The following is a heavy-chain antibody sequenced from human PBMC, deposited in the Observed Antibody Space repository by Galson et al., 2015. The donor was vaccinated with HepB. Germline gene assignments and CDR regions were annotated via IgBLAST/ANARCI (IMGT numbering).Heavy chain of an antibody. CDR1: GFTFGDAW. CDR3: TTTYYFGSGTYPYNWIGH. CDR2: IKTKSNGGTT. Sequence: SLRLSCAASGFTFGDAWMSWVRQSPGKGLEWVGRIKTKSNGGTTDYAAPVKGRFTISRDDSKNTLYLHMNSLTTEDVGVYYCTTTYYFGSGTYPYNWIGHWGRGTLVTVSS. J-gene: IGHJ4*02. V-gene: IGHV3-15*01. D-gene: IGHD3-10*01.